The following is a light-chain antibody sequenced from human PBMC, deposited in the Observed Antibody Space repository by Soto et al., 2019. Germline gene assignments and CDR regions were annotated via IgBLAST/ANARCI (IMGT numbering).Light chain of an antibody. CDR3: SSYTTSNTRQIV. J-gene: IGLJ1*01. Sequence: QCVLTQPASVSGSPGQSITISCTRTSSDVGGYNYVSWYQHHPGKAPKLMIYDVSNRPSGVSNRFSGSKSGNTASLTISGLQPEDEADYYCSSYTTSNTRQIVLGTGTKVTVL. V-gene: IGLV2-14*03. CDR1: SSDVGGYNY. CDR2: DVS.